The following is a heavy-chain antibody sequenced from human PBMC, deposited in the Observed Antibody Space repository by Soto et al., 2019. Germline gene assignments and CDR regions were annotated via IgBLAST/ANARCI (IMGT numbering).Heavy chain of an antibody. V-gene: IGHV3-33*01. CDR1: GFTFSSYG. CDR3: ARDLSYYYDSSGYDPIADY. Sequence: LRLSCASSGFTFSSYGMHWVRQAPGKGLEWVAVIWYDGSNKYYADSVKGRFTISRDNSKNTLYLQMNSLRAEDTAVYYCARDLSYYYDSSGYDPIADYWGQGTLVTVSS. CDR2: IWYDGSNK. J-gene: IGHJ4*02. D-gene: IGHD3-22*01.